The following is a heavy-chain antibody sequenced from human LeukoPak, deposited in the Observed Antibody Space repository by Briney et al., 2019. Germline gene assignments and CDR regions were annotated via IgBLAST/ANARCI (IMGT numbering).Heavy chain of an antibody. CDR2: LRGDGET. V-gene: IGHV3-23*01. J-gene: IGHJ4*02. CDR1: GLSFTSFA. Sequence: PGGSLRVSCAASGLSFTSFAMSWVRQALARGPEWVSSLRGDGETFYADSVRGRFTLSRDDSRNTVYLQLNNLRVEDTAIYYCARASWVSSADAVRWGQGTQVTVSS. D-gene: IGHD3-16*01. CDR3: ARASWVSSADAVR.